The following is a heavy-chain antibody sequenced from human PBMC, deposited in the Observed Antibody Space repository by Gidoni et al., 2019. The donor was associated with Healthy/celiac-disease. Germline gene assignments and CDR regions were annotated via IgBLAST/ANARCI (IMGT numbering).Heavy chain of an antibody. Sequence: EVQLVESGGGLVQPGGSLRLSCAASGFTFSSYSMNWVRQAPGKGLEWVSYISSSSSTIYYADSVKGRFTISRDNAKNSLYLQMNSLRAEDTAVYYCARLSGYSGYGDYFDYWGQGTLVTVSS. J-gene: IGHJ4*02. CDR1: GFTFSSYS. D-gene: IGHD5-12*01. V-gene: IGHV3-48*01. CDR3: ARLSGYSGYGDYFDY. CDR2: ISSSSSTI.